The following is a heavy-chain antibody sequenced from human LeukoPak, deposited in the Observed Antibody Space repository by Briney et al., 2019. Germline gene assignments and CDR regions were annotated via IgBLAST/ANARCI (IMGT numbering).Heavy chain of an antibody. CDR2: IYYTGTT. CDR3: ARLRGNYFPDF. D-gene: IGHD2/OR15-2a*01. CDR1: GGSMSGYY. V-gene: IGHV4-59*01. J-gene: IGHJ4*02. Sequence: PSETLSLTCTVSGGSMSGYYWTWIRQPPGKTLEWIAYIYYTGTTNYNPSLESRVTISVDTSRDQFSLRPRSVAAADTAVYYCARLRGNYFPDFWGQGTLVTVSS.